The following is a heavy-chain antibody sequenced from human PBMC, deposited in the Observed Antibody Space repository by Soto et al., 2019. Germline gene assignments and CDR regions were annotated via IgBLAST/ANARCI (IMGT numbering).Heavy chain of an antibody. Sequence: PSETLSLTCNVSAGYISTGNYYWSCIRQSRGKGLECVGHIYYIGTTYYNPSLKSRITISVDASKNQFSLNLSSVTASDTAIYNCVSRQQQVARVEYGGQGTLVPVSS. V-gene: IGHV4-30-4*01. CDR2: IYYIGTT. J-gene: IGHJ4*02. D-gene: IGHD6-13*01. CDR1: AGYISTGNYY. CDR3: VSRQQQVARVEY.